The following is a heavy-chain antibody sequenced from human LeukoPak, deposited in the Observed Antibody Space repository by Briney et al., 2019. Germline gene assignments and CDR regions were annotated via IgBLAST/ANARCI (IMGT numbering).Heavy chain of an antibody. D-gene: IGHD3-3*01. CDR2: IYYSGST. CDR3: ARGSITNYAFDI. V-gene: IGHV4-39*07. J-gene: IGHJ3*02. Sequence: SETLSLTCTVSGGSISSSSYYWGWIRQPPGKGLEWIGSIYYSGSTYYNPSLKSRVTISVDTSKNQFSLKLSSVTAADTAVYYCARGSITNYAFDIWGQGTMVTVSS. CDR1: GGSISSSSYY.